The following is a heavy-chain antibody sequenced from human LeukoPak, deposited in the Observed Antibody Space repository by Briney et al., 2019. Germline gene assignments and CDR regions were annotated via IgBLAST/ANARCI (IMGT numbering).Heavy chain of an antibody. CDR3: AREPGYYFDY. J-gene: IGHJ4*02. CDR1: GFTFSRYA. Sequence: GRSLRLSCASSGFTFSRYAMHWVRQAPGKGLEWVAVISYDGSNKFYADSVEGRFTVSRDNYKNTLYLQMNNLRAEDTAVYYCAREPGYYFDYWGQGTLVTVSS. V-gene: IGHV3-30-3*01. CDR2: ISYDGSNK. D-gene: IGHD3-9*01.